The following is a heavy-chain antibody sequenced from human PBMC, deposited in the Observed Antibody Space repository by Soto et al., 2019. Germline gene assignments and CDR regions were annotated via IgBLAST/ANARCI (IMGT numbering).Heavy chain of an antibody. D-gene: IGHD2-15*01. Sequence: QVQLVQSGAEVKKPGASVKVSCKASGYTFTHYGITWVRQAPGQGLEWMGWINSFSGDTNYPQKLQGRLTMTTDTSTNTVYMEWRNLRSDDTAVYYCVRDLNSGGKYWNFDLWGRGTLVNVSS. CDR1: GYTFTHYG. V-gene: IGHV1-18*01. CDR2: INSFSGDT. CDR3: VRDLNSGGKYWNFDL. J-gene: IGHJ2*01.